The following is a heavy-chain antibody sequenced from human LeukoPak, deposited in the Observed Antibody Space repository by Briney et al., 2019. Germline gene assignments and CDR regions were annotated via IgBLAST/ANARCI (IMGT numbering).Heavy chain of an antibody. J-gene: IGHJ5*02. Sequence: SETLSLTCTVSGGSISSSSYYWGWIRQPPGKGLEWIGSIYHSGSTNYNPSLKSRVTISVDKSKNQFSLKLSSVTAADTAVYYCASRESVTYYYDSSGYSWYNWFDPWGQGTLVTVSS. D-gene: IGHD3-22*01. CDR1: GGSISSSSYY. CDR2: IYHSGST. V-gene: IGHV4-39*07. CDR3: ASRESVTYYYDSSGYSWYNWFDP.